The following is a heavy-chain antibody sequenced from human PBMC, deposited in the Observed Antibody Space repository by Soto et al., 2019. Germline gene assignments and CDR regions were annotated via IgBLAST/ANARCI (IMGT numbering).Heavy chain of an antibody. CDR3: ATMDLRQYYFAY. CDR2: IKSRADGGET. D-gene: IGHD3-10*01. CDR1: DFTFTSAW. Sequence: DVQLVESGGGSVKPGGSLRLSCAASDFTFTSAWMNWLRQAPGKGLEWVGRIKSRADGGETHYATPVRGRFTVSRDDSKSTLYLQINSLTTEDTAVYYCATMDLRQYYFAYWGQGTLVTVSS. V-gene: IGHV3-15*07. J-gene: IGHJ4*02.